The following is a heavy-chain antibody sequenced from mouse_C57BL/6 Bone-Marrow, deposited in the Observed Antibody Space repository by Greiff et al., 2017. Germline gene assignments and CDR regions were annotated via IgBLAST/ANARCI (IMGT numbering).Heavy chain of an antibody. D-gene: IGHD4-1*01. V-gene: IGHV7-1*01. Sequence: EVQLQESGGGLVQSGRSLRLSCATSGFTFSDFYMEWVRQAPGKGLEWIAASRNKANDYTTEYSASVKGRFIVSRDTSQSILYLQMNALRAEDTAIYYCARDGGTGTGWYFDVWGTGTTVTVSS. CDR3: ARDGGTGTGWYFDV. J-gene: IGHJ1*03. CDR1: GFTFSDFY. CDR2: SRNKANDYTT.